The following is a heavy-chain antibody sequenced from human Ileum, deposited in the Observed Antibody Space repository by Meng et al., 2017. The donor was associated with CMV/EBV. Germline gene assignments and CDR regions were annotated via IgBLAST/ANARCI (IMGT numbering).Heavy chain of an antibody. V-gene: IGHV2-5*02. CDR3: ANRRVSMWTFDI. D-gene: IGHD5/OR15-5a*01. CDR2: IYWDDDQ. Sequence: QITLQESGPTRVKATETLTLTCSLPGFSVSNSGVAVGWIRQSPGGALEWLALIYWDDDQRYSPSLTSRLTITRDTSKNQVVLTMTNMDPVDTGTYYCANRRVSMWTFDIWGQGIMVTVSS. CDR1: GFSVSNSGVA. J-gene: IGHJ3*02.